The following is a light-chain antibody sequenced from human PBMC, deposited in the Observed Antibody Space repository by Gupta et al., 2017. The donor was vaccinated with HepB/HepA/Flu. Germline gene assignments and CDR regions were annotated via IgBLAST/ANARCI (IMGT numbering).Light chain of an antibody. CDR1: QSVSSSY. Sequence: EIVLTQSPRTLSLSPGDTATLACRASQSVSSSYLAWYQQRPGQAPRLLIYAASSRATGIPDRVSGSGCGTDFTLTISRLEPEDFAVYDCQRYGDSPLFTFGHGTKVDVK. CDR2: AAS. CDR3: QRYGDSPLFT. J-gene: IGKJ3*01. V-gene: IGKV3-20*01.